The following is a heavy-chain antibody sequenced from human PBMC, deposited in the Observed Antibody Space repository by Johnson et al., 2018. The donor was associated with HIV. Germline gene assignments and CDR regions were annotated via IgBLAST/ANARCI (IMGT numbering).Heavy chain of an antibody. CDR1: GFTFSGYV. V-gene: IGHV3-23*04. D-gene: IGHD3-22*01. CDR3: ARGYYDCSGGGTHDAFDI. Sequence: VQLVESGGGLVQPGGSLRLSCAASGFTFSGYVMSWVRQAPGKGLEWVSVLSGGGGSAYFADSVKGRFTSSRDNSKNTLYLQMKSLRAEDTAVYFCARGYYDCSGGGTHDAFDIWGQGTMVTVSS. CDR2: LSGGGGSA. J-gene: IGHJ3*02.